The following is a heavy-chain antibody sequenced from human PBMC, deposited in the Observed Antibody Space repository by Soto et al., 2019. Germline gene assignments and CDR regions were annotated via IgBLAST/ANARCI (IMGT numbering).Heavy chain of an antibody. J-gene: IGHJ4*02. CDR1: GGSFGAYY. Sequence: SETLSLTCAAYGGSFGAYYWTWIRQPPGKGLEWIGEINHSGGTNYNPSHESRVNISVDTSKNQFSLKMSSVTAADTAVYYCARGGIVVVPARRVFDYWGQG. D-gene: IGHD2-2*01. CDR2: INHSGGT. V-gene: IGHV4-34*01. CDR3: ARGGIVVVPARRVFDY.